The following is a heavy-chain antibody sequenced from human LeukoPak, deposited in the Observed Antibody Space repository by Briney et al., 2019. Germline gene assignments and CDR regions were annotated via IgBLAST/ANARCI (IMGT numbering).Heavy chain of an antibody. J-gene: IGHJ4*02. CDR1: GFTFSSYG. V-gene: IGHV3-48*03. CDR2: ISSSGSTI. Sequence: PGGSLRLSCAAAGFTFSSYGMNWVRQAPGKGLEWVSYISSSGSTIYYADSVKGRFTISRDNAKNSLYLQMNSLRAEDTAVYYCARYHQVVPFDYWGQGTLVTVSS. D-gene: IGHD3-22*01. CDR3: ARYHQVVPFDY.